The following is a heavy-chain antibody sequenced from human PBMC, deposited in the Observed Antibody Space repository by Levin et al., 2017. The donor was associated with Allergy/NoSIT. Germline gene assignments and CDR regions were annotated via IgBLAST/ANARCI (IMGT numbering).Heavy chain of an antibody. Sequence: GASVKVSCKASGGTFSSYAIIWVRQAPGQGLEWMGRIIPILGIANYAQKFQGRVTITADKSTSTAYMELSSLRSEDTAVYYCIGGGIAVAADWGQGTLVTVSS. CDR2: IIPILGIA. J-gene: IGHJ1*01. V-gene: IGHV1-69*04. CDR1: GGTFSSYA. D-gene: IGHD6-19*01. CDR3: IGGGIAVAAD.